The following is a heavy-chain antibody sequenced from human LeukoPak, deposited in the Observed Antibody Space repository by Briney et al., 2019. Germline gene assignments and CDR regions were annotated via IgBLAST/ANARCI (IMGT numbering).Heavy chain of an antibody. V-gene: IGHV4-38-2*02. CDR3: AREDLSGYYFDY. J-gene: IGHJ4*02. CDR1: GYSISSGYY. CDR2: IYHSGST. D-gene: IGHD3-22*01. Sequence: SETLSLACTVSGYSISSGYYWGWIRQPPGKGLEWIGSIYHSGSTYYNPSLKSRVTISVDTSKNQFSLKLSSVTAADTAVYYCAREDLSGYYFDYWGQGTLVTVSS.